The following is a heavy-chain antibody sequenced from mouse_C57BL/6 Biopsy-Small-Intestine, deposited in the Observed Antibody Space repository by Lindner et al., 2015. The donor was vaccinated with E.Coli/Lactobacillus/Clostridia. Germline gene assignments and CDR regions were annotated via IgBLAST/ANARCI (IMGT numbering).Heavy chain of an antibody. D-gene: IGHD1-1*01. CDR3: AGPLRFLEWFDEGYYGMDV. CDR1: GYTFTSYG. CDR2: ISAYNGNT. Sequence: SVKVSCKASGYTFTSYGISWVRQAPGQGLEWMGWISAYNGNTNYAQKLQGRVTMTTDTSTSTAYMELRSLRSDDTAVYYCAGPLRFLEWFDEGYYGMDVWGQGTTVTVSS. J-gene: IGHJ1*01. V-gene: IGHV1-74*01.